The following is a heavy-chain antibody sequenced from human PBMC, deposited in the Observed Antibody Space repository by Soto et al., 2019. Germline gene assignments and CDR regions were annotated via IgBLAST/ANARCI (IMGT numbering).Heavy chain of an antibody. Sequence: PSETLSLTCAVYGGSFSGYYWSWIRQPPGKGLEWIGEINHSGSTNYNPSLESRVTISVDTSKNQFSLKLSSVTAADTAVYYCARERYSSRRNAFDIWGQGTMVTVSS. J-gene: IGHJ3*02. CDR3: ARERYSSRRNAFDI. D-gene: IGHD6-19*01. CDR2: INHSGST. CDR1: GGSFSGYY. V-gene: IGHV4-34*01.